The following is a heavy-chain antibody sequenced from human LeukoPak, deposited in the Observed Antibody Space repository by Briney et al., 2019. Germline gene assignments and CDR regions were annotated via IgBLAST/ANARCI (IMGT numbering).Heavy chain of an antibody. D-gene: IGHD6-19*01. V-gene: IGHV1-24*01. J-gene: IGHJ5*02. CDR1: GYTLTELS. Sequence: ASVKVSCKVSGYTLTELSMHWVRQAPGKGLEWMGGFDPEDGETIYAQKFQGRVTMTEGTSTDTAYMELSSLRSEDTAVYYCATTFGYSSGWTGWFDPWGQGTLVTVSS. CDR3: ATTFGYSSGWTGWFDP. CDR2: FDPEDGET.